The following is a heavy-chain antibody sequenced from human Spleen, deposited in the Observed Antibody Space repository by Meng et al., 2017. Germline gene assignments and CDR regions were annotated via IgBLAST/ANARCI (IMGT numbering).Heavy chain of an antibody. Sequence: GGSLRLSCVASGGTFRNFWMTWVRQAPGKGLEWVGRIKSKVDGGTTDFAAPVKGRFTISRDNAKNTLYLQMDSLRAEDTAVYYCARDLGGIFAYWGQGALVTVSS. CDR3: ARDLGGIFAY. D-gene: IGHD6-13*01. V-gene: IGHV3-15*05. CDR1: GGTFRNFW. CDR2: IKSKVDGGTT. J-gene: IGHJ4*02.